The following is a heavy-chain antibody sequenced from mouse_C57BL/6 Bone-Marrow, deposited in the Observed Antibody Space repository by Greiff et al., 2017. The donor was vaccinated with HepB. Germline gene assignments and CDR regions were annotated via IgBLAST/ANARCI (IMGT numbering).Heavy chain of an antibody. Sequence: VQLQQSGPGLVAPSQSLSITCTVSGFSLTSYVVAWVSQPPGKGLGWLGVIWGGGSTNYNSALMSRLSISKDNSKSQVFLKMNSLQTDDTAMYYCAKHNYSNRFAYWGQGTLVTVSA. CDR3: AKHNYSNRFAY. V-gene: IGHV2-9*01. D-gene: IGHD2-5*01. CDR1: GFSLTSYV. J-gene: IGHJ3*01. CDR2: IWGGGST.